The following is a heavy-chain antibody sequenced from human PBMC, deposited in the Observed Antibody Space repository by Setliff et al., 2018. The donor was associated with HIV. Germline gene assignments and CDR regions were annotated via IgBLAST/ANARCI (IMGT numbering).Heavy chain of an antibody. CDR3: ARDPTTALHPPLNWFDP. D-gene: IGHD4-17*01. Sequence: ASVKVSCKASGYTLTSNYMHWVRQAPGQGLEWMGIVNPSDGSTIYAENLQVRVTMTTDTSTSTAYMELRSLRSDDTAVYYCARDPTTALHPPLNWFDPWGQGTLVTVSS. J-gene: IGHJ5*02. CDR1: GYTLTSNY. V-gene: IGHV1-46*01. CDR2: VNPSDGST.